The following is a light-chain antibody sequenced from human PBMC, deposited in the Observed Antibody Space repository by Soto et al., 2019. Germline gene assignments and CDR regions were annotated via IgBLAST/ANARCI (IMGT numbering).Light chain of an antibody. CDR2: GAS. CDR3: RQYGKSPPYT. V-gene: IGKV3-20*01. J-gene: IGKJ4*01. Sequence: EIVLTQSPGTLSLSPGERATLSCRASQSVSSSYLAWYQQSPGQAPRLLIYGASTRATGIPDRFSGSGSGTDFTLTISRLEPEDFVVYYCRQYGKSPPYTFGGGTKVEIK. CDR1: QSVSSSY.